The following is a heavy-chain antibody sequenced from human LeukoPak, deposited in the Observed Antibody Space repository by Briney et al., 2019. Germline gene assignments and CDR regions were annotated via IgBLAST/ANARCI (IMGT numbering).Heavy chain of an antibody. J-gene: IGHJ4*02. CDR3: AREVVVVRPFDY. Sequence: GGSLRLSCAASGFTFSNSAMHWVRQAPGKGLEWVADISNDGGEKYYADSVKGRFTISRDNSKNTLYLQMNSLRTEDTAVYYCAREVVVVRPFDYWGRGTLVSVSS. CDR2: ISNDGGEK. D-gene: IGHD2-2*01. V-gene: IGHV3-30*04. CDR1: GFTFSNSA.